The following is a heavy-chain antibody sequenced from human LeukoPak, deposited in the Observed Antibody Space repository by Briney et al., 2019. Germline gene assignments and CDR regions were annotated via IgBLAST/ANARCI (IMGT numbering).Heavy chain of an antibody. CDR2: IYWNDDK. D-gene: IGHD3-3*01. CDR1: GFSLSTSGVG. V-gene: IGHV2-5*01. CDR3: ARYRVLEWVYTPSPYNWFDP. J-gene: IGHJ5*02. Sequence: SGPTQVKPTQTLTLTCTFSGFSLSTSGVGVGWIRQPPGKALEWLALIYWNDDKRYSPSLKSRLTITKDTSKNQVVLTMTNMDPVDTATYYCARYRVLEWVYTPSPYNWFDPWGQGTLVTVSS.